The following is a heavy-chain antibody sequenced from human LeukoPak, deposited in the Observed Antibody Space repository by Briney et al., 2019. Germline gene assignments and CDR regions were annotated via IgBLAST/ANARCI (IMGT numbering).Heavy chain of an antibody. J-gene: IGHJ5*02. Sequence: ASVKVSCKASGYTFTSYYMHWVRQAPGQGLKWMGIINPSGGSTSYAQKFQGRVTMTRDTSTSTVYMGLSSLRSEDTAVYYCARVGVWGEHYYDSSGYSWFDPWGQGTLVTVSS. CDR1: GYTFTSYY. CDR3: ARVGVWGEHYYDSSGYSWFDP. V-gene: IGHV1-46*01. CDR2: INPSGGST. D-gene: IGHD3-22*01.